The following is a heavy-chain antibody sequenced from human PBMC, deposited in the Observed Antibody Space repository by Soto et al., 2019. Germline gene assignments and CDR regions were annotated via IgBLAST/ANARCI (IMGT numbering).Heavy chain of an antibody. D-gene: IGHD2-15*01. CDR2: MNPNSGNT. J-gene: IGHJ4*02. CDR1: GYTFTSYD. V-gene: IGHV1-8*01. CDR3: ARGLFPIVVVVAANYGFDY. Sequence: ASVKVSCKASGYTFTSYDINWVRQATGQGLEWMGWMNPNSGNTGYAQKFQGRVTMTRNTSISTAYMELSSLRSEDTDVYYCARGLFPIVVVVAANYGFDYWGQGTLVTVSS.